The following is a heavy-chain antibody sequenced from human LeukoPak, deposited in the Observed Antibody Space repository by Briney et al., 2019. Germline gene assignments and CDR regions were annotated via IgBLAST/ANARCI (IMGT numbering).Heavy chain of an antibody. V-gene: IGHV3-21*01. D-gene: IGHD4-23*01. CDR2: ISSSSSYI. CDR1: GFTFSSYS. J-gene: IGHJ4*02. CDR3: ARDPSGGNEGY. Sequence: GGSLRLPCAAPGFTFSSYSMNWVRQAPGKGLEWVSSISSSSSYIYYADSVKGRFTISRDNAKNSLYLQMNSLRAEDTAVYYCARDPSGGNEGYWGQGTLVTVSS.